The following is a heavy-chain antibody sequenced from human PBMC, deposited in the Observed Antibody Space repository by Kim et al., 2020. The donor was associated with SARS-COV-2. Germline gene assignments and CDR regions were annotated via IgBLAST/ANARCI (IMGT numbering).Heavy chain of an antibody. J-gene: IGHJ4*02. D-gene: IGHD3-22*01. CDR3: ARLAVDGGYYPFDY. CDR1: GFTVSSNY. CDR2: IYSGGST. Sequence: GGSLRLSCAASGFTVSSNYMSWVRQAPGKGLEWVSVIYSGGSTYYADSVKGRFTISRDNSKNTLYLQMNSLRAEDTAVYYCARLAVDGGYYPFDYWGQGTLVTVSS. V-gene: IGHV3-53*01.